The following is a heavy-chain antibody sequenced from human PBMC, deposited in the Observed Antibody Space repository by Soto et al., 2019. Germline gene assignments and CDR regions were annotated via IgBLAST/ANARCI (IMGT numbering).Heavy chain of an antibody. CDR3: ARDQGRWDYGDSYDAFDI. CDR2: IKQDGSEK. D-gene: IGHD4-17*01. Sequence: GGSLRLSCAASGFTFISYWMSWVRQAPGKGLEWVANIKQDGSEKYYVDSVKGRFTISRDNAKNSLYLQMNSLGAEDTAVYYCARDQGRWDYGDSYDAFDIWGQGTMVTVSS. V-gene: IGHV3-7*01. CDR1: GFTFISYW. J-gene: IGHJ3*02.